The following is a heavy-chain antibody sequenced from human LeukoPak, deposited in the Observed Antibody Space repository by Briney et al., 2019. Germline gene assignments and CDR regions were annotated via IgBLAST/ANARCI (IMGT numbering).Heavy chain of an antibody. CDR3: ARSWYPGGNYYYYGLDV. Sequence: GESLKISCKGSGYSFTTYWIGWVRQMPGKGLEWMGIIYPGDSDSRYSPSFQGQVTISADKSIRTAYLQWSSLKASDTGMYYCARSWYPGGNYYYYGLDVWGQGTTVSVSS. CDR2: IYPGDSDS. J-gene: IGHJ6*02. CDR1: GYSFTTYW. V-gene: IGHV5-51*01. D-gene: IGHD1-14*01.